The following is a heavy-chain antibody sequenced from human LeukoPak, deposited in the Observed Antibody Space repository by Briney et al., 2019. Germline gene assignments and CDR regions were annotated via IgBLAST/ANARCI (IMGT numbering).Heavy chain of an antibody. Sequence: ASVRVSCKASGYTFTNYDINWVRQATGQGLEWMGWMSPKSGNAGIVEKFQGRVTMTRDTSISTAYMELSRLRSDDTAVYYCARDSAPGDTYGLLGIDSWGQGTLVTVSS. V-gene: IGHV1-8*01. J-gene: IGHJ4*02. CDR3: ARDSAPGDTYGLLGIDS. CDR1: GYTFTNYD. D-gene: IGHD5-18*01. CDR2: MSPKSGNA.